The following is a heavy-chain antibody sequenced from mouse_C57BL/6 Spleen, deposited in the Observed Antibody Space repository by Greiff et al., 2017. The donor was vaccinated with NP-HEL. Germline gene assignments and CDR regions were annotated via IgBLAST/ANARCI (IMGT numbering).Heavy chain of an antibody. CDR1: GFNIKDDY. D-gene: IGHD1-1*01. V-gene: IGHV14-4*01. CDR3: TTGYGSRGFAY. Sequence: EVQLQQSGAELVRPGASVKLSCTASGFNIKDDYMHWVKQRPEQGLEWIGWIDPENGDTEYASKFQGKATITADTSSNTAYLQLSSLTSEDTAVYYCTTGYGSRGFAYWGKGTLVTVSA. J-gene: IGHJ3*01. CDR2: IDPENGDT.